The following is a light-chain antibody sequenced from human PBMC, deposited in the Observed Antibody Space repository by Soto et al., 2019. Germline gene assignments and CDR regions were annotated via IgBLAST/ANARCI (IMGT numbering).Light chain of an antibody. CDR3: QQYNSYPWT. Sequence: DVPITPSPSTLSASVGVNVTITCRASQSISGWLAWYQQKPGKAPKLLIYDVSSLESGVPSRFSGSGSGTEFTLAISSLQPDDFATYYCQQYNSYPWTAGQGTKVDI. CDR2: DVS. V-gene: IGKV1-5*01. J-gene: IGKJ1*01. CDR1: QSISGW.